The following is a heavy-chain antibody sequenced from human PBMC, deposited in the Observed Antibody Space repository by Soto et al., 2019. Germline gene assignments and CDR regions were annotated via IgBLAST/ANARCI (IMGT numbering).Heavy chain of an antibody. D-gene: IGHD5-18*01. CDR2: ISSSSTTI. CDR1: GFTFSTFG. V-gene: IGHV3-48*02. J-gene: IGHJ4*02. CDR3: ASRYSYGYEFDY. Sequence: SGGSLRLSCAASGFTFSTFGMNWVRQAPGEGLEWVSYISSSSTTIYYADSVKGRFTISRDNAKNSLYLQMNSLRDEDTAVYYCASRYSYGYEFDYWGQGT.